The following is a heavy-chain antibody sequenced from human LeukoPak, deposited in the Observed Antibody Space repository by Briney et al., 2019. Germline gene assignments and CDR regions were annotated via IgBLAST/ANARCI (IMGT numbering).Heavy chain of an antibody. V-gene: IGHV3-21*01. CDR1: GFTFSSYS. Sequence: PGGSLRLSCAASGFTFSSYSMNWVRQAPGKGLEWVSSISSSSSYIYYADSVKGRFTISRDNAKNSLYLQMNSLRAEDTAVYYCARVRIAARRNYYYYMDVWGKGTTVTVSS. J-gene: IGHJ6*03. CDR2: ISSSSSYI. D-gene: IGHD6-6*01. CDR3: ARVRIAARRNYYYYMDV.